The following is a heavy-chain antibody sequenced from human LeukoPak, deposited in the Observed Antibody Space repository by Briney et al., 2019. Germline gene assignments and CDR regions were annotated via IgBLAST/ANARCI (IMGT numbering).Heavy chain of an antibody. V-gene: IGHV3-21*01. CDR3: ASFVGDYAFDI. D-gene: IGHD1-26*01. CDR1: GFTFNSYS. J-gene: IGHJ3*02. CDR2: ISSSSSYI. Sequence: GGSLRLSRAASGFTFNSYSMNWVRQAPGKGLEWVSSISSSSSYIYYADSVKGRFTISRDNAKNSLYLQMNSLRAEDTAVYYCASFVGDYAFDIWGQGTMVTVSS.